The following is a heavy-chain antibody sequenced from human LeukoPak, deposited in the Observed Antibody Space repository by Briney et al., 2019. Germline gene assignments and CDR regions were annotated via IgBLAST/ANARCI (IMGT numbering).Heavy chain of an antibody. CDR2: IYYSGST. CDR3: ARVLFLGYCSSTSCYDDAFDI. CDR1: GGSISSYY. V-gene: IGHV4-59*01. D-gene: IGHD2-2*01. J-gene: IGHJ3*02. Sequence: KPSETLSLTCTVSGGSISSYYWSWIRQPPGKGLEWIGYIYYSGSTNYNPSLKSRVTISVDTSKNQFSLTLSSVTAADTAVYYCARVLFLGYCSSTSCYDDAFDIWGQGTMVTGSS.